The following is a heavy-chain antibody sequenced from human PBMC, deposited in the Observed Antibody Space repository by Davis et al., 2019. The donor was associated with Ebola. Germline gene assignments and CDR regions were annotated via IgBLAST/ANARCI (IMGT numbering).Heavy chain of an antibody. D-gene: IGHD3-10*01. J-gene: IGHJ6*02. CDR2: ISDSGGST. CDR3: AKPDYGSGSYALYYYYGMDV. Sequence: GGSLRLSCAASGFRLSTYWMHWVRQAPGKGLEWVSAISDSGGSTYYADSVKGRFTISRDNSNNMLYLQMNSLGADDTAVYYCAKPDYGSGSYALYYYYGMDVWGQGTTVTVSS. V-gene: IGHV3-23*01. CDR1: GFRLSTYW.